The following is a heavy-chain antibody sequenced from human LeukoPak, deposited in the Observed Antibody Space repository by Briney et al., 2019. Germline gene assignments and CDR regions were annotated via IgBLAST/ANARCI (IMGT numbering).Heavy chain of an antibody. Sequence: GGSLRLSCTVSGFTFSSYAMNWVRQAPGKGLEWVSGISENDGSTYYADSVRGRFTISRDNSKNTLYLQMNSLRADDDTAIYYCGRFATVGASTPHYFDSWGQGTLVTVSS. CDR3: GRFATVGASTPHYFDS. CDR2: ISENDGST. J-gene: IGHJ4*02. V-gene: IGHV3-23*01. CDR1: GFTFSSYA. D-gene: IGHD1-26*01.